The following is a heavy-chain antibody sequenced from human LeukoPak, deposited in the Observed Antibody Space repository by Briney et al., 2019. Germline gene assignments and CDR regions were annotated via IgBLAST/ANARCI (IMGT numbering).Heavy chain of an antibody. CDR3: AGGRTDIVVVPATLRNYYFDY. CDR1: GYTFTGYY. Sequence: ASVKVSCKASGYTFTGYYMHWVRQAPGQGLEWMGWINPNSGGTNYAQKFQGRVTMTRGTSISTAYMELSRLRSDDTAVYYCAGGRTDIVVVPATLRNYYFDYWGQGTLVTVSS. CDR2: INPNSGGT. J-gene: IGHJ4*02. V-gene: IGHV1-2*02. D-gene: IGHD2-2*01.